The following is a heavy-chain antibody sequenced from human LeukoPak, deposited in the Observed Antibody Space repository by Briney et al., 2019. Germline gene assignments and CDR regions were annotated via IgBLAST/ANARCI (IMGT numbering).Heavy chain of an antibody. CDR2: MNPNSGNT. CDR3: ARVVGNSYGLGY. J-gene: IGHJ4*02. V-gene: IGHV1-8*01. D-gene: IGHD5-18*01. CDR1: GYTFTSYD. Sequence: ASVKVSCKASGYTFTSYDINWVRQATGQGLEWMGWMNPNSGNTGYAQRFQGRVTMTRNTSKSTAYMELRSLRTEDTAVYYCARVVGNSYGLGYWGPGTLVPVSS.